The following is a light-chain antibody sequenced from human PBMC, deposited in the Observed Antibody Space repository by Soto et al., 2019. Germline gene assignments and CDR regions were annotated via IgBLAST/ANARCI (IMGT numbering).Light chain of an antibody. CDR2: AAF. CDR1: QSVASNS. V-gene: IGKV3-20*01. Sequence: ENVLTQSPGTLSLSAGERVTLSCRASQSVASNSIAWYLQKPGQAPRLLIYAAFRRAIGIPDRFSGSGSGTEFIFTISNLQPEDFAVYYCLQYGGSPLTFGGGTRVEVK. J-gene: IGKJ4*01. CDR3: LQYGGSPLT.